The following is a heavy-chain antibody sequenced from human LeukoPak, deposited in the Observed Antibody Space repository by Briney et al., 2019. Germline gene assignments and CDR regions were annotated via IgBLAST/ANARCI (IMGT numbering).Heavy chain of an antibody. V-gene: IGHV4-31*03. CDR2: INYSGST. Sequence: PSETLSLTCTVSGGSISSGGYYWTWIRQHPGQGLEWIGYINYSGSTYYNPSLKSRVTISVDTSKNQFSLKLSSVTAADTAVYYCARAHTMIVVGGGYYFDYWGQGTLVTVSS. D-gene: IGHD3-22*01. J-gene: IGHJ4*02. CDR1: GGSISSGGYY. CDR3: ARAHTMIVVGGGYYFDY.